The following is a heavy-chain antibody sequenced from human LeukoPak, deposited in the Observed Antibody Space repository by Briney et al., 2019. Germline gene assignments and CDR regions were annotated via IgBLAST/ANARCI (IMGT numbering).Heavy chain of an antibody. D-gene: IGHD3-3*01. Sequence: GGSLRLSCAASGFTFSSYAMSWVRQAPGKGLDWVSAISGSGGSTYYADSVKGRFTIPRDNSKNTLYLQMNSLRAEDTAVYYCAISRPYYDFWSGYYNEDYYYYMDVWGKGTTVTVSS. V-gene: IGHV3-23*01. J-gene: IGHJ6*03. CDR1: GFTFSSYA. CDR2: ISGSGGST. CDR3: AISRPYYDFWSGYYNEDYYYYMDV.